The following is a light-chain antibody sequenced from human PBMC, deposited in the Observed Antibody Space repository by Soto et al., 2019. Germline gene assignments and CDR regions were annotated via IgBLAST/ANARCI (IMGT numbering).Light chain of an antibody. CDR3: GTWDSSLSAVV. Sequence: QSVLTQPPSLSAAPGQKVTISCSGSSSNIGNNYVSWYQQLPGTAPKLLIYDNNKRPSGIPDRFSGSKSGTSATLGITGLQTGDEADYYCGTWDSSLSAVVFGGGTK. CDR1: SSNIGNNY. V-gene: IGLV1-51*01. CDR2: DNN. J-gene: IGLJ2*01.